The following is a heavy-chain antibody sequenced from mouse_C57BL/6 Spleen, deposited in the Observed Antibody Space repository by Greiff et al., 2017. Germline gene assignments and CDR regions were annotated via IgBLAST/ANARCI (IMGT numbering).Heavy chain of an antibody. D-gene: IGHD2-1*01. Sequence: VQLQQPGAELVKPGASVKLSCKASGYTFTSYWMHWVKQRPGQGLEWIGMIHPNSGSTNYNEKFKSKATLTVDNSSSTAYMQLSSLTSEDSAVYYCARGGNYDYWYFDVWGTGTTVTVSS. CDR2: IHPNSGST. CDR3: ARGGNYDYWYFDV. J-gene: IGHJ1*03. CDR1: GYTFTSYW. V-gene: IGHV1-64*01.